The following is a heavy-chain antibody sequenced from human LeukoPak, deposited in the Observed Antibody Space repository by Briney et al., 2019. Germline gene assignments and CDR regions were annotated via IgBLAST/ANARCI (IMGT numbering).Heavy chain of an antibody. CDR2: ISGSGGST. Sequence: GGSLRLSCAASGFTFSSYAMGWVRQAPGKGLEWVSAISGSGGSTYYADSVKGRFTISRDNSKNTLYLQMNSLRAEDTAVYYCAKDLPGITMVRGVPSYWGQGTLVTVSS. CDR3: AKDLPGITMVRGVPSY. CDR1: GFTFSSYA. V-gene: IGHV3-23*01. J-gene: IGHJ4*02. D-gene: IGHD3-10*01.